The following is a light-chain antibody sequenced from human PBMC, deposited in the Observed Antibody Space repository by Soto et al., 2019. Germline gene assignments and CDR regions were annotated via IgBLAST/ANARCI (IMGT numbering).Light chain of an antibody. V-gene: IGKV1-9*01. Sequence: DIQLTQSPSFLSASVGDRVTITCRASQDISSYLAWYQQRPGKVPRFLTHAASTLQSGVPSRFSATGSGTAFTLTISSLQPEDFATYCCQQLNRFPRTFGQGTKVEV. J-gene: IGKJ1*01. CDR1: QDISSY. CDR2: AAS. CDR3: QQLNRFPRT.